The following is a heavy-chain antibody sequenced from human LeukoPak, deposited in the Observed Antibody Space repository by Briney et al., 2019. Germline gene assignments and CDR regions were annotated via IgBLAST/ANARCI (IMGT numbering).Heavy chain of an antibody. CDR2: INEDGSEK. CDR1: GFTLSTYW. D-gene: IGHD6-13*01. Sequence: GGSLRLSCAASGFTLSTYWMSWVRLAPGKGLEWVANINEDGSEKYYVGSVQGRFTISRDNGRNALYLQMDTLRAEDTAVYYCAKGTIAAAGNLDYWGQGTLVTVSS. J-gene: IGHJ4*02. V-gene: IGHV3-7*01. CDR3: AKGTIAAAGNLDY.